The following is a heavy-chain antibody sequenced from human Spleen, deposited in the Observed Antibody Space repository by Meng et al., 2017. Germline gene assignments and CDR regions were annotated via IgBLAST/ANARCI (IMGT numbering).Heavy chain of an antibody. J-gene: IGHJ4*02. CDR2: IWFDGSKD. CDR1: GFTFNRYA. V-gene: IGHV3-33*01. D-gene: IGHD6-13*01. Sequence: GGSLRLSCVASGFTFNRYAMHWVRQAPGQGLEWLAPIWFDGSKDYYVDSVKGRFSIFRDNSKNTLYLQMNSLRAEDTAVYYCARGIAAAAPGYWGQGTLVTVSS. CDR3: ARGIAAAAPGY.